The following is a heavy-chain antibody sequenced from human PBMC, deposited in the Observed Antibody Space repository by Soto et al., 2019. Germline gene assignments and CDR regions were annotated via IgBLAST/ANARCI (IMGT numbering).Heavy chain of an antibody. V-gene: IGHV1-8*02. D-gene: IGHD3-10*01. CDR2: MTPNSGIT. J-gene: IGHJ5*02. CDR3: ASNLYSTGDFDH. CDR1: GYTFTDYD. Sequence: QVQLMQSGAEVRKPGASVKVSCRASGYTFTDYDINWVRQATGQGLEWLGWMTPNSGITGYALKFQGRVTLTRDISRSTAYMELSSLTSGVTALYYCASNLYSTGDFDHWGQGSLVTVSS.